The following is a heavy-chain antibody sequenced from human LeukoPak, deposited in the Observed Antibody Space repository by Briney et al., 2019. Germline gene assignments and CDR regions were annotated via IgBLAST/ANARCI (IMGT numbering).Heavy chain of an antibody. CDR3: ASGGVGHTGQHSFDR. V-gene: IGHV3-74*01. CDR1: GFTFSIYW. J-gene: IGHJ4*02. CDR2: IKPDGSVT. D-gene: IGHD2-8*02. Sequence: GGSLRLSCAASGFTFSIYWMHWVRHAPGKGLVWVSRIKPDGSVTDYADGVKARFTITRNNAKTTLFLQMYTLRVEDSAMYCCASGGVGHTGQHSFDRWGQGTLVSAS.